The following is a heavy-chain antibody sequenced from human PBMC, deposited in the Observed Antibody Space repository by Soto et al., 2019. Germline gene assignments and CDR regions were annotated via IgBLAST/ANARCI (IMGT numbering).Heavy chain of an antibody. D-gene: IGHD6-6*01. J-gene: IGHJ4*02. Sequence: QISLKESGPALVKPTQTLTLTCSFSGFSLTTTGVGVGWIRQPPGKALEWLALIYWDDDERYNPSLKNRLTSAKDTSKNLVVLTMTNVDPVDTATYYCALGIAGRPFGSCGQGTLVTVSS. CDR1: GFSLTTTGVG. CDR2: IYWDDDE. V-gene: IGHV2-5*02. CDR3: ALGIAGRPFGS.